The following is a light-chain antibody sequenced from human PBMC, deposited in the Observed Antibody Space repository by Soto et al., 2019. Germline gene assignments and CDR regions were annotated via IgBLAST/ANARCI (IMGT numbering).Light chain of an antibody. J-gene: IGKJ5*01. V-gene: IGKV1-33*01. CDR2: DAS. CDR1: QNINNY. CDR3: QQYKNLPT. Sequence: DIQMTQSPSSLSASVGDRVTITCQASQNINNYLNWYQQKPGXNPXXLIYDASNLEAGVPSRFRGGGSGTDFPFTISRLQPEDIATYYCQQYKNLPTFGQGRRLEIK.